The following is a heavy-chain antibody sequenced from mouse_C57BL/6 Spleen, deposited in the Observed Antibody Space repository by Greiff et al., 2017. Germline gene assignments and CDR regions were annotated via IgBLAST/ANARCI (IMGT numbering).Heavy chain of an antibody. J-gene: IGHJ2*01. CDR1: GYSITSGYY. CDR3: ARRVLLLGYFDY. Sequence: ESGPGLVKPSQSLSLTCSVTGYSITSGYYWNWIRQFPGNKLEWMGYISYDGSNNYNPSLKNRISITRDTSKNQFFLKLNSVTTEDTATYYCARRVLLLGYFDYWGQGTTLTVSS. V-gene: IGHV3-6*01. CDR2: ISYDGSN. D-gene: IGHD1-1*01.